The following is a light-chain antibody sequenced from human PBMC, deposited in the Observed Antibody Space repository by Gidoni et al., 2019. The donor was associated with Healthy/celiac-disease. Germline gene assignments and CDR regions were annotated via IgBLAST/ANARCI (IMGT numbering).Light chain of an antibody. J-gene: IGLJ3*02. CDR3: SSYTSSSTWV. Sequence: QSALTQPASVSGSPGQSITISCTGTSSDVGGYNYVSWDHQHPGTAPKLMIYDVSNRPSGVSNRFSGSKSGNTAALTISGLQAEDEADYYCSSYTSSSTWVFGGGTKLTVL. CDR2: DVS. V-gene: IGLV2-14*03. CDR1: SSDVGGYNY.